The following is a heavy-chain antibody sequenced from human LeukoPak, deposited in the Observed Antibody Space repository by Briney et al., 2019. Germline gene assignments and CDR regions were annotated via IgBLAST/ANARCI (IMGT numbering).Heavy chain of an antibody. CDR2: INYSGST. D-gene: IGHD1-26*01. Sequence: PSETLSLTSHADGGSFSGYYWTWIRQPPGKGLVWIGEINYSGSTKYNPSLRSRFTISVDTSKNQFSLKLSSVTAADTAVYYCARHGTRYYYYYMDVWGRGTTVTLFS. CDR3: ARHGTRYYYYYMDV. V-gene: IGHV4-34*01. CDR1: GGSFSGYY. J-gene: IGHJ6*03.